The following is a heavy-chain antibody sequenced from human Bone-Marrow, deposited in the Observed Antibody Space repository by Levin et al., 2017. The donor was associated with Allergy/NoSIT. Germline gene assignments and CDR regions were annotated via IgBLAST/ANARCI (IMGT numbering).Heavy chain of an antibody. Sequence: SGGSLRLSCAASGFTFSKYAMNWVRQAPGKGPEWVSLITDNGETTNYVDSAKGRFTISRDNSKKMLYLQMNSLRAEDTAVYYCAKGSRDDSYDSPLDSWGQGTLVTVSS. D-gene: IGHD3-3*01. CDR1: GFTFSKYA. V-gene: IGHV3-23*01. CDR2: ITDNGETT. CDR3: AKGSRDDSYDSPLDS. J-gene: IGHJ4*02.